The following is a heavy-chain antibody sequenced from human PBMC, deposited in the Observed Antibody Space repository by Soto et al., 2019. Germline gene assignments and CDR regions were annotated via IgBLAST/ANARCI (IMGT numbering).Heavy chain of an antibody. D-gene: IGHD6-13*01. CDR1: GFTFSSNG. CDR2: ISYDGSNK. CDR3: AKDKSSSWSFDY. J-gene: IGHJ4*02. Sequence: QVQLVESGGGVVQPGRSLRLSCGASGFTFSSNGMHWVRQAPGKGLEWVAVISYDGSNKYYADSVKGRFTISRDNSKNTLYLQMNSLRAEDTAVYCCAKDKSSSWSFDYWGQGTLVTVSS. V-gene: IGHV3-30*18.